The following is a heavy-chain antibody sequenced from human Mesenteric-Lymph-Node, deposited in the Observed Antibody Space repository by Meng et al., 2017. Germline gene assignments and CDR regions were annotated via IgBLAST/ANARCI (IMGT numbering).Heavy chain of an antibody. CDR1: VCSLSSRNW. CDR3: ARVGAYCGGDCYHPR. CDR2: IYHSGST. Sequence: QVQMQDAGPGRVNRSGTLSLTCVVSVCSLSSRNWWSWFRQPPGKGLEWIGEIYHSGSTNYNPSLKSRVTISVDESKNQFSLRLSSVTAADTAVYYCARVGAYCGGDCYHPRWGQGTLVTVSS. V-gene: IGHV4-4*02. J-gene: IGHJ4*02. D-gene: IGHD2-21*02.